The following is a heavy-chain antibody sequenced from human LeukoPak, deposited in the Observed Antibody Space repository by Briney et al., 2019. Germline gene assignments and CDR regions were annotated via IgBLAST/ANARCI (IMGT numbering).Heavy chain of an antibody. J-gene: IGHJ5*02. CDR3: ARVRQKYNWNYWFDP. CDR1: GGSISSGGYY. CDR2: NYYSGST. Sequence: TSETLSLTCTVSGGSISSGGYYWSWIRRHPGKGLEWIGYNYYSGSTYYNPSLKSRATISVDTSKNQFSLKLSSVTAADTAVYYCARVRQKYNWNYWFDPWGQGTLVTVSS. V-gene: IGHV4-31*03. D-gene: IGHD1-7*01.